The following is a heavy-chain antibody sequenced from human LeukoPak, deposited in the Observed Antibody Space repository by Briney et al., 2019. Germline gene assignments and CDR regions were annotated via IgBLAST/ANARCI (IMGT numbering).Heavy chain of an antibody. CDR3: AKDLALILVTDNGMDV. CDR2: ISYDGSNK. CDR1: GFTFNTYG. Sequence: GGSLRLSCAASGFTFNTYGMHWVRQAPGKGLEWVAVISYDGSNKYYANSVKGRFTISRDNSKNTLYLQMNSLRAEDTAVYYCAKDLALILVTDNGMDVWGQGTTVTVSS. V-gene: IGHV3-30*18. J-gene: IGHJ6*02. D-gene: IGHD2-21*02.